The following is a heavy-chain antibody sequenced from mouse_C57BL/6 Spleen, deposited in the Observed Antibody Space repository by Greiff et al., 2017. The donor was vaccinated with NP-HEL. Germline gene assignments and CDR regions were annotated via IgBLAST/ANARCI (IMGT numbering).Heavy chain of an antibody. D-gene: IGHD2-4*01. V-gene: IGHV5-4*03. Sequence: EVKLMESGGGLVKPGGSLKLSCAASGFTFSSYAMSWVRQTPEKRLEWVATISDGGSYTYYPDNVKGRFTISRDNAKNNLYLQMSHLKSEDTAMYYCARGGYYDYDGGWFAYWGQGTLVTVSA. CDR3: ARGGYYDYDGGWFAY. J-gene: IGHJ3*01. CDR2: ISDGGSYT. CDR1: GFTFSSYA.